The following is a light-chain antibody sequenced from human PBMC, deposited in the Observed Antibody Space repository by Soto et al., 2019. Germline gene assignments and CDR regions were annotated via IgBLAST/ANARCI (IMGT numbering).Light chain of an antibody. CDR2: DAS. J-gene: IGKJ4*01. V-gene: IGKV3-15*01. CDR3: QQYNNWPPLT. CDR1: QSVSSN. Sequence: DTVMTQSPATLSVSPGERATLSCRASQSVSSNLAWYIQIPGQAPRLLIYDASTRATGIPARFSGSGSGTEFNLTISSLQSEDFAVYYCQQYNNWPPLTFGGGTKVEIK.